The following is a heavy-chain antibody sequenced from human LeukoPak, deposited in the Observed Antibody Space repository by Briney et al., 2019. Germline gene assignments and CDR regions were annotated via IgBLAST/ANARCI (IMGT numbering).Heavy chain of an antibody. V-gene: IGHV4-39*01. J-gene: IGHJ4*02. CDR1: GGSISSSSYY. Sequence: SETLSLTCTVSGGSISSSSYYWGWIRQPPGKGLEWIGSISYSGSTYYNPSLKSRVTVSVDTSKNQFSLKLSSVTAADTAVYYCARLEDIVVVVVVDYWGQGTLATVSS. CDR2: ISYSGST. D-gene: IGHD2-15*01. CDR3: ARLEDIVVVVVVDY.